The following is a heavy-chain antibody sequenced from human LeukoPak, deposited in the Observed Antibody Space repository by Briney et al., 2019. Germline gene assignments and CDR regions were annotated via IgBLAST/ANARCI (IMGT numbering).Heavy chain of an antibody. V-gene: IGHV1-46*01. CDR3: ARASGAGGMLYGPDY. CDR1: GYTFSSYY. CDR2: INPSGGST. Sequence: ASVKASCKASGYTFSSYYMHWVRQAPGQGLEWMGIINPSGGSTSHAQKFQGRVTMTRDTSTSTVYMELSSLRSEDTAVYYCARASGAGGMLYGPDYWGQGTLVTVSS. J-gene: IGHJ4*02. D-gene: IGHD2-8*01.